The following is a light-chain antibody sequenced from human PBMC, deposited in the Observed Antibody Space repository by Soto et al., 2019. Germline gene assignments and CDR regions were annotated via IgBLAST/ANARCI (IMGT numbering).Light chain of an antibody. CDR1: QSLSTN. CDR3: QQYRDWPPLT. J-gene: IGKJ4*01. V-gene: IGKV3-15*01. CDR2: GAS. Sequence: EIVMTQSPATLSVSPGDRVTLYCGASQSLSTNLAWYQQKPGQAPRLLIYGASTRATGVPVRFSGSGSGTDFTLTISSLQSEDFAVYYCQQYRDWPPLTFGGGTKVEIK.